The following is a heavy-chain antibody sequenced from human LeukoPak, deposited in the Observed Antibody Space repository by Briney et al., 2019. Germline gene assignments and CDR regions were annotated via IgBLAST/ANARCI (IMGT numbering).Heavy chain of an antibody. Sequence: PGGSLRLSCAASGFTFDDYAMHWVRQAPGKGLEWVSGISWNSGSIGYADSVKGRFTISRDNAKNSLYLQMNSLRAEDTALYYCAKDIGVGATRYYYYGMDVWGQGTTVTVSS. J-gene: IGHJ6*02. V-gene: IGHV3-9*01. CDR1: GFTFDDYA. D-gene: IGHD1-26*01. CDR2: ISWNSGSI. CDR3: AKDIGVGATRYYYYGMDV.